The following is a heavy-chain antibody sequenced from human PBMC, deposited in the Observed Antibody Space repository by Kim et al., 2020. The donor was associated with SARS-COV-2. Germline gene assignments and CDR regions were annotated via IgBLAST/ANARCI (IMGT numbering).Heavy chain of an antibody. Sequence: VAQGMGRFTSSSDNAKNSLYLQMNRLRAEDTAVYYCARRDTAMETVDYWGQGTLVTVSS. D-gene: IGHD5-18*01. CDR3: ARRDTAMETVDY. J-gene: IGHJ4*02. V-gene: IGHV3-7*01.